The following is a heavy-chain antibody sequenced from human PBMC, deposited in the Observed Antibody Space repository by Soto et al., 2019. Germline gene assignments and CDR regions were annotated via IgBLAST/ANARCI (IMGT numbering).Heavy chain of an antibody. CDR2: IYYSGST. CDR1: GGSISSYY. J-gene: IGHJ4*02. D-gene: IGHD2-15*01. V-gene: IGHV4-59*08. CDR3: ARRYGGTFDY. Sequence: SETLSLTCTVSGGSISSYYWSWIRQPPGKGLEWIGCIYYSGSTNYNPSLKSRVTISVDTSKNQFSLKLSSVTAADTAVYYCARRYGGTFDYWGQGTLVTVSS.